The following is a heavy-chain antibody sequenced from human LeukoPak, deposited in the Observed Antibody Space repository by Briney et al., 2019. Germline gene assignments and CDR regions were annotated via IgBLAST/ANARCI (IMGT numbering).Heavy chain of an antibody. D-gene: IGHD6-19*01. CDR1: GFTFSSYW. CDR2: IKSDGSTT. CDR3: TRDRGSSGWSDY. V-gene: IGHV3-74*01. J-gene: IGHJ4*02. Sequence: GGSLRLSCAASGFTFSSYWMHWVRQAPEKGVVWVSRIKSDGSTTYYADSVKGRFTISRDNAKNTLYLQMNSLRAEDTAVYYCTRDRGSSGWSDYWGQGTLVTVSS.